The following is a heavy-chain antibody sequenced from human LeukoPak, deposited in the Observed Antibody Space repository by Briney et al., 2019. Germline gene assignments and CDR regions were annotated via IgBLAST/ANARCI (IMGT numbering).Heavy chain of an antibody. J-gene: IGHJ4*02. CDR2: IIPILGIA. Sequence: LVKVSCKASGGTFSSYAISWVRQAPGQGLEWMGRIIPILGIANYAQKFQGRVTITADKSTSTAYMELSSLRSEDTAVYYCARDYYDSSGYPGFNYWGQGTLVTVSS. D-gene: IGHD3-22*01. CDR1: GGTFSSYA. CDR3: ARDYYDSSGYPGFNY. V-gene: IGHV1-69*04.